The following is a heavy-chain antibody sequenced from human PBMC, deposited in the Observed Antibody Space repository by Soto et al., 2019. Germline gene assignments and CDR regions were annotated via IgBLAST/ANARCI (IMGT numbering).Heavy chain of an antibody. CDR2: IIPIFGTA. V-gene: IGHV1-69*13. J-gene: IGHJ4*02. CDR3: AINVDTAMVFDY. Sequence: SVKVSCKASGGTFSSYTISWVRQAPGQGLEWMGGIIPIFGTANYAQKFQGRVTITADESTSTAYMELSSLRSEDTAVYYCAINVDTAMVFDYWGQGTLVTVSS. D-gene: IGHD5-18*01. CDR1: GGTFSSYT.